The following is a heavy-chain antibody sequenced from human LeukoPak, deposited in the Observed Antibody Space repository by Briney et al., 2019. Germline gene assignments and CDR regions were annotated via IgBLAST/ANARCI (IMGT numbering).Heavy chain of an antibody. J-gene: IGHJ5*02. CDR1: GFTLSSHA. CDR2: ISGSGGST. V-gene: IGHV3-23*01. CDR3: AKGDIVATIPWFDP. Sequence: PGGSLRLSCAASGFTLSSHAMSWLRQAPGKGLQLVTAISGSGGSTYYADSVKGRFTISRDNSKNTLYLQMNSLRAEDTAVYYCAKGDIVATIPWFDPWGQGTLVTVSS. D-gene: IGHD5-12*01.